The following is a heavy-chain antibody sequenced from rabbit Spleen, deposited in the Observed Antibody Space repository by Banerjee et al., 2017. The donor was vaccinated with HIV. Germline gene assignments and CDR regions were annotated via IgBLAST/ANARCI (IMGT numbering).Heavy chain of an antibody. CDR2: IYTAGLTT. J-gene: IGHJ4*01. CDR1: GSSLTDWYV. V-gene: IGHV1S40*01. CDR3: ASDIHGYGVFDL. Sequence: QSLEESGGDLVKPGASLTLTCKASGSSLTDWYVMRWVRQAPGKGLEWIGTIYTAGLTTYYATWAKGRFTVSKTSSTTVTLQMTNLTAADTATYFCASDIHGYGVFDLWGPGTLVTVS. D-gene: IGHD6-1*01.